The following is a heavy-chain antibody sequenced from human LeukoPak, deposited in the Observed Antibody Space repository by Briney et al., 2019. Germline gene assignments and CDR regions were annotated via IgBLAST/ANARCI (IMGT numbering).Heavy chain of an antibody. CDR3: ASHPRIAAVDV. CDR1: GGPITSSSFY. CDR2: VHYSGST. J-gene: IGHJ6*02. Sequence: PSETLSLTCTVSGGPITSSSFYWGWIRQPPGKGLEWIGSVHYSGSTNYNPSLKSRVTMSVDTSKNQFSLKLNSVTAADTAVYYCASHPRIAAVDVWGQGTSVTVSS. D-gene: IGHD6-13*01. V-gene: IGHV4-39*01.